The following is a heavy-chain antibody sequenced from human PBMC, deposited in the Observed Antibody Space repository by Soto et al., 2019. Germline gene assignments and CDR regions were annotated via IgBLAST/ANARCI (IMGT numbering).Heavy chain of an antibody. CDR2: IYYSGTT. V-gene: IGHV4-59*01. Sequence: SETLSLTCSVSGDTIRSDYWNWIRQPPGKGLEWIGYIYYSGTTNYNPSLKSRVTISVDTSKNRFSLELRSVTAADTALYYCTRGYFNILAGYYVDYWGQGTLVTVSS. D-gene: IGHD3-9*01. CDR3: TRGYFNILAGYYVDY. J-gene: IGHJ4*02. CDR1: GDTIRSDY.